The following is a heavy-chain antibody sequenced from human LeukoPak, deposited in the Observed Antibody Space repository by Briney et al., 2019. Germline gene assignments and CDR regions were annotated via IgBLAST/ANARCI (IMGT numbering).Heavy chain of an antibody. J-gene: IGHJ5*02. CDR2: ISAYNGNT. Sequence: ASVKVSCKASGYTFTSYGISWVRQAPGQGLEWMGWISAYNGNTNYAQKLQGRVTMTTDTSASTAYMELRSLRSDDTAVYYCASSSSSWYNWFDPWGQGTLVTVSS. D-gene: IGHD6-13*01. CDR3: ASSSSSWYNWFDP. V-gene: IGHV1-18*01. CDR1: GYTFTSYG.